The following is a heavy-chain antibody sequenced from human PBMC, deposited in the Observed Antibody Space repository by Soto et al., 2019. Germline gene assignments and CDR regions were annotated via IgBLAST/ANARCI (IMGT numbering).Heavy chain of an antibody. Sequence: ASVKVSXKASGYTFTSYGISWVRQAPGQGLEWMGWISAYNGNTNYAQKLQGRVTMTTDTSTSTAYMELRSLRSDDTAVYYCARDRWAVAGGNWFDPWGQGTLVTVSS. D-gene: IGHD6-19*01. V-gene: IGHV1-18*01. CDR3: ARDRWAVAGGNWFDP. J-gene: IGHJ5*02. CDR1: GYTFTSYG. CDR2: ISAYNGNT.